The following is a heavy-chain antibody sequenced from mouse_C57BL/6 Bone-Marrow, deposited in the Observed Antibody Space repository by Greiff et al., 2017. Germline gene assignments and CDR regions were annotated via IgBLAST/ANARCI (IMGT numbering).Heavy chain of an antibody. V-gene: IGHV6-6*01. CDR2: IRNKANNHAT. CDR3: TGYDGYPWYVDV. Sequence: EVQLQESGGGLVQPGGSMKLSCAASGFTFSDAWMDWVRQSPEKGLEWVAEIRNKANNHATYYAESVKGRFTISRDDSKSSVYLQMSSLSAEDTGIYYCTGYDGYPWYVDVWGTGTTVTVSS. D-gene: IGHD2-3*01. CDR1: GFTFSDAW. J-gene: IGHJ1*03.